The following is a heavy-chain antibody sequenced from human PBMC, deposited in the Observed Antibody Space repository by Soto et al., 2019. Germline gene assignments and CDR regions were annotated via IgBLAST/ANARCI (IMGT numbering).Heavy chain of an antibody. CDR1: GFTFSSYA. CDR2: ISGSGGST. V-gene: IGHV3-23*01. Sequence: EVQLLESGGGLVQPGGSLRLSCAASGFTFSSYAMSWVRQAPGTGLEWVSAISGSGGSTYYADSVKGRFTISRDNSKNTLYLQMNSLRAEDTAVYYCAKSFPRRWNGSGSKNYFDYWGQGTLDTVSS. D-gene: IGHD3-10*01. CDR3: AKSFPRRWNGSGSKNYFDY. J-gene: IGHJ4*02.